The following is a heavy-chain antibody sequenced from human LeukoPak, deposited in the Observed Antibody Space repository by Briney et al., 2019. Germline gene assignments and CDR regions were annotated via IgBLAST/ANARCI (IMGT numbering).Heavy chain of an antibody. D-gene: IGHD3-22*01. CDR1: GGSISSGGYY. V-gene: IGHV4-39*07. J-gene: IGHJ3*02. Sequence: PSQTLSLTCTVSGGSISSGGYYWGWIRQPPGKGLEWIGSIYYSGSTYYNPSLKSRVTISVDTSKNQFSLKLSSVTAADTAVYYCARVFSYYDSSGYGVSGAFDIWGQGTMVTVSS. CDR3: ARVFSYYDSSGYGVSGAFDI. CDR2: IYYSGST.